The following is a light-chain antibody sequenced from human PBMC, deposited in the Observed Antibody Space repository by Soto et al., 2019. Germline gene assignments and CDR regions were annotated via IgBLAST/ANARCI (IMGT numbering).Light chain of an antibody. Sequence: EIVLTQSPGTLSLSPGERATLSCRAIQSVSSSYLAWYQHKPGQAPRLLIYGASSRATGIPDRFSGSGSGTDFTLTISRLEPEDFAVYYCQQYGSSPKLTFGGGTKVDNK. CDR3: QQYGSSPKLT. CDR1: QSVSSSY. J-gene: IGKJ4*01. CDR2: GAS. V-gene: IGKV3-20*01.